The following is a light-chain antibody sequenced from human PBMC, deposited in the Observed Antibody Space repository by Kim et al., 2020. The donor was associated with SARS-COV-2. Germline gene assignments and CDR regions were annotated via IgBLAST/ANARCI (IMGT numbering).Light chain of an antibody. Sequence: DIQMTQSPSTLSASVGDRVTITCRASQSISSWLAWYQRKPGEAPNLLIYDASTLESGVPSRFSGSGSGTEFTLTISSLQPDDFATYFCQQYNSYPLNFGGGTKVDIK. J-gene: IGKJ4*01. V-gene: IGKV1-5*01. CDR3: QQYNSYPLN. CDR1: QSISSW. CDR2: DAS.